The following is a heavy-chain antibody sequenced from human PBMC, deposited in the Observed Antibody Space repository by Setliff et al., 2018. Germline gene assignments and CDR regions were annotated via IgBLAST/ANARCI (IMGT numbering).Heavy chain of an antibody. CDR1: GGSISGYY. Sequence: SETLSLTCTVSGGSISGYYWNWIRQTPEMRLEWIGHIHFSGNTHFNPSLMSRVTTSVDTSKNQFSLNVNSVTSADTAVYYCVRGGSAWAWNYDLWGRGTLVTVSS. J-gene: IGHJ2*01. CDR3: VRGGSAWAWNYDL. V-gene: IGHV4-59*01. D-gene: IGHD3-16*01. CDR2: IHFSGNT.